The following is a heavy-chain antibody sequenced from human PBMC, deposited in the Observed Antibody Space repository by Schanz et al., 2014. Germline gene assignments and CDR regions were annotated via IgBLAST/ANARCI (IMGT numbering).Heavy chain of an antibody. CDR3: TRGGYSYALSAFDI. Sequence: QVQLVQSGAEVRKPGASVKVSCKASGYTFISYGISWVRQAPGQGLEWMGWMNPDSGNTGYAQKFQGRVTMTTDTSTGTAYMELRSLRSDDTALYYCTRGGYSYALSAFDIWGQGTMVTVSS. CDR2: MNPDSGNT. V-gene: IGHV1-18*01. CDR1: GYTFISYG. J-gene: IGHJ3*02. D-gene: IGHD5-18*01.